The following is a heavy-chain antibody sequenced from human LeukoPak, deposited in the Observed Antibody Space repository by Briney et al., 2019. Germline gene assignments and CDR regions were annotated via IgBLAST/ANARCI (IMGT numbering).Heavy chain of an antibody. CDR3: AREEYYYDSSSYLVGIGGDY. V-gene: IGHV1-18*01. J-gene: IGHJ4*02. D-gene: IGHD3-22*01. CDR1: GYTFTSYG. Sequence: ASVKVSCKASGYTFTSYGISWVRQAPGQGLEWMGWISAYNGNINYAQKLQGRVTMTTDTSTSTAYMELRSLRSDDTAVYYCAREEYYYDSSSYLVGIGGDYWGQGTLVTVSS. CDR2: ISAYNGNI.